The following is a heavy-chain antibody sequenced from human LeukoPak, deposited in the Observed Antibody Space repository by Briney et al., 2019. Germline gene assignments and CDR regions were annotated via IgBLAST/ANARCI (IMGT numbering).Heavy chain of an antibody. CDR2: INHSGST. J-gene: IGHJ4*02. V-gene: IGHV4-34*01. CDR3: ARSVNCSGGSCYSGVSTKFDY. D-gene: IGHD2-15*01. CDR1: GFTFSSYA. Sequence: GSLRLSCAASGFTFSSYAMSWIRQPPGKGLEWIGEINHSGSTNYNPSLKSRVTISVDTSKNQFSLKLSSVTAADTAVYYCARSVNCSGGSCYSGVSTKFDYWGQGTLVTVSS.